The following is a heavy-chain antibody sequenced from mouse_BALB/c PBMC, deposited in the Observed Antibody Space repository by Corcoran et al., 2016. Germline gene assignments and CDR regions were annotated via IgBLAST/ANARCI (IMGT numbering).Heavy chain of an antibody. CDR1: GYTFTDYY. Sequence: QIQLQQSGPDLVKHGASVKISCKSSGYTFTDYYINWVKQKPGQGLEWIGCIDPGSGNTKYNEKFKGKATLTVDTSSSTAYMQLSSLTSEDTAVYFCARKDGNYVGAMDYWGQGTSVTVSS. D-gene: IGHD2-1*01. CDR3: ARKDGNYVGAMDY. CDR2: IDPGSGNT. J-gene: IGHJ4*01. V-gene: IGHV1-84*02.